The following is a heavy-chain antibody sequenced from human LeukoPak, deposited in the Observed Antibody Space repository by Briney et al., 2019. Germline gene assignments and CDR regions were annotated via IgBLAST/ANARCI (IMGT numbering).Heavy chain of an antibody. J-gene: IGHJ6*03. D-gene: IGHD3-22*01. CDR2: IYYSGST. CDR1: GGSISSYY. V-gene: IGHV4-59*01. CDR3: ARDRNYYDSSGYGYYYYYYMDV. Sequence: SETLSLTCTVSGGSISSYYWSWIRQPPGKGLEWIGYIYYSGSTNYNPSLKSRVTISVDTSKTQFSLKLSSVTAADTAVYYCARDRNYYDSSGYGYYYYYYMDVWGKGTTVTVSS.